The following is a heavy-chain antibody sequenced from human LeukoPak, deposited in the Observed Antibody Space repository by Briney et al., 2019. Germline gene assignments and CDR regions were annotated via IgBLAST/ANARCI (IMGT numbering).Heavy chain of an antibody. CDR1: GFTFNTYS. Sequence: PGGSLRLSCAASGFTFNTYSMNWVRQAPGKGLEWVSSISSSGTYTYYADSVKGRFTISRDNAKNSLYLQMNSLRAEDTAVYYCAREQYISGKSLDYWGQGKLVTVPS. D-gene: IGHD3-10*01. CDR2: ISSSGTYT. V-gene: IGHV3-21*01. J-gene: IGHJ4*01. CDR3: AREQYISGKSLDY.